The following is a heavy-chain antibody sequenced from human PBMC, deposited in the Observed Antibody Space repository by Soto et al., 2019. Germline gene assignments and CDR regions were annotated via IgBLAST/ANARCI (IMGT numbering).Heavy chain of an antibody. J-gene: IGHJ4*02. CDR1: GGSISSGGYS. CDR2: IYHSGST. D-gene: IGHD4-4*01. Sequence: KPSETLSLTCAVSGGSISSGGYSWSWIRQPPGKGLEWIGYIYHSGSTYYNPSLKSRVTMSVDTSKNLFSLKLNSVTAVDTAVYYCARSDDSSDWGARYWGQGTLVTVSS. CDR3: ARSDDSSDWGARY. V-gene: IGHV4-30-2*01.